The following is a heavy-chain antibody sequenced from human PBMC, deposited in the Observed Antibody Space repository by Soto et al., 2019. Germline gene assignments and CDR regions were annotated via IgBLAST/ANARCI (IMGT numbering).Heavy chain of an antibody. D-gene: IGHD2-2*01. J-gene: IGHJ4*02. CDR1: GFTFDDYA. V-gene: IGHV3-9*01. Sequence: EVQLVESGGGLVQPGRSLRLSCAASGFTFDDYAMHWVRQAPGKGLEWVSGISWNSGSIGYADSVKGRFTISRDNAKNSLYLQMNSLRAEYTAFYYCAKGGQLLAEGGGYWGQGTLVTVSS. CDR2: ISWNSGSI. CDR3: AKGGQLLAEGGGY.